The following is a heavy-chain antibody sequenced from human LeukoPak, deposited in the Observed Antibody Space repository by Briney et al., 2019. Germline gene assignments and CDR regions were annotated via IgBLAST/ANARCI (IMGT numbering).Heavy chain of an antibody. CDR1: GYTFTSYD. V-gene: IGHV1-8*01. Sequence: ASVKVSCKASGYTFTSYDINWVRQATGQGLERMGWMNPNSGNTGYAQKFQGRVTITADESTSTAYMELSSLRSEDTAVYYCARKIPAAATNYYYYGMDVWGQGTTVTVSS. CDR3: ARKIPAAATNYYYYGMDV. CDR2: MNPNSGNT. D-gene: IGHD6-13*01. J-gene: IGHJ6*02.